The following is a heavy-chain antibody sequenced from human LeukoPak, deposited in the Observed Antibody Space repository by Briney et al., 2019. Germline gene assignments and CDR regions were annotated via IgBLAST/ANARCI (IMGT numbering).Heavy chain of an antibody. D-gene: IGHD3-10*01. CDR2: ISSSSSYI. CDR1: GFTFSSYS. Sequence: GGSLRLSCAASGFTFSSYSMNWVRQAPGKGLEWVSSISSSSSYIYYADSAKGRFTISRDNAKNSLYLQMNSLRAEDTAVYYCAREGQPGDDYWGQGTLVTVSS. V-gene: IGHV3-21*01. CDR3: AREGQPGDDY. J-gene: IGHJ4*02.